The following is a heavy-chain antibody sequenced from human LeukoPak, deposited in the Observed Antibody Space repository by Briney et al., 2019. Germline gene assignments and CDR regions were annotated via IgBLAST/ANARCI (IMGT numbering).Heavy chain of an antibody. J-gene: IGHJ4*02. CDR2: IYYTGST. D-gene: IGHD2-2*01. V-gene: IGHV4-39*01. Sequence: SETLSLTCTVSGGSISSSSYYWGWIRQPPGKGLEWIGSIYYTGSTYYNPSLKSRVTISVDTSKNQFSLKLSSVTAADTAVYYCARHCSSSNCLYYWGQGTLVTVSS. CDR3: ARHCSSSNCLYY. CDR1: GGSISSSSYY.